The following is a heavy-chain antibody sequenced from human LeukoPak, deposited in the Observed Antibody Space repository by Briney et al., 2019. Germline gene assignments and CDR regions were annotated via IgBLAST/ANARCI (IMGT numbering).Heavy chain of an antibody. CDR3: ARGLRYYYDSSGYYYDGSQDAFVI. V-gene: IGHV1-69*05. CDR2: IIPIFGTA. J-gene: IGHJ3*02. D-gene: IGHD3-22*01. Sequence: SVKVSCKASGGTFSSYAISWVRQAPGQGLEWMGRIIPIFGTANYAQKFQGRVTITTDESTSTAYMELSSLRSEDTAVYYCARGLRYYYDSSGYYYDGSQDAFVIWGQGTMVTVSS. CDR1: GGTFSSYA.